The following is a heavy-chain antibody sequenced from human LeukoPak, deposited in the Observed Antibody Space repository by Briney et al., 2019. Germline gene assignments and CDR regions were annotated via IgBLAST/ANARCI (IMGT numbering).Heavy chain of an antibody. V-gene: IGHV1-2*02. D-gene: IGHD6-13*01. Sequence: ASVKVSCKASGYTFTGYYMHWVRQAPGQGLEWMGWINPNSGGTNYAQKFQGRVTMTRDTSISTAYMELSRLRSDDTAVYYCASTAASGTWTAFDIWGQGTMVTVSS. CDR1: GYTFTGYY. J-gene: IGHJ3*02. CDR3: ASTAASGTWTAFDI. CDR2: INPNSGGT.